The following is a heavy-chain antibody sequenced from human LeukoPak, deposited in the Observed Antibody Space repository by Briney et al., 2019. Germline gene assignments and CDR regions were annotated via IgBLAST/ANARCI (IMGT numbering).Heavy chain of an antibody. Sequence: PSETLSLTCAVSDDSISSGYYWGWIRQPPGKGLEWIGSIHHSGSTYYNPSLRSRVIISVDTSKNQFSLELSSVTAADTAVYYCARDQRVVTVLDCWGQGTLVTVSS. D-gene: IGHD3-3*01. CDR2: IHHSGST. CDR3: ARDQRVVTVLDC. V-gene: IGHV4-38-2*02. J-gene: IGHJ4*02. CDR1: DDSISSGYY.